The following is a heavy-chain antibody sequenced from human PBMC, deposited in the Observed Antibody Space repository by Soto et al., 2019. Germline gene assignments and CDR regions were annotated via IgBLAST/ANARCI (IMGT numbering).Heavy chain of an antibody. CDR3: ARGSRAGNWYFDL. CDR2: IKPKSGGT. J-gene: IGHJ2*01. CDR1: GYTFIDNY. V-gene: IGHV1-2*02. D-gene: IGHD6-19*01. Sequence: QVQLMQSGAEVKRPGTSVKVSCKASGYTFIDNYIHWVRQAPGQGLEWMGWIKPKSGGTSSAQKFQGRVTMTRDTSISTTDMELTRLRSDDTAVYYCARGSRAGNWYFDLWGRGALVTVSS.